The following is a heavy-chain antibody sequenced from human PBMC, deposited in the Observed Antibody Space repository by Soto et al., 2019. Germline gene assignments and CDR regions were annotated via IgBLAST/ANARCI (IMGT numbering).Heavy chain of an antibody. J-gene: IGHJ4*02. CDR3: AKAFHNYALGHYFDY. Sequence: QVQLVESGGGVVQTGRSLRLSCAASGFTFSSYGMHWVRQAPGKGLEWVAVISYDGINKYYADAVKGRFTISRDNSKNTLYLQMNSLRAEDTAVHYCAKAFHNYALGHYFDYWGQGTLVTVSS. CDR1: GFTFSSYG. D-gene: IGHD2-2*01. CDR2: ISYDGINK. V-gene: IGHV3-30*18.